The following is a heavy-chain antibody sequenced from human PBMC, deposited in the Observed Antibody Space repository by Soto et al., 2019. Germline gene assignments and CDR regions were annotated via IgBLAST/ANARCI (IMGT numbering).Heavy chain of an antibody. D-gene: IGHD4-17*01. V-gene: IGHV1-69*13. CDR1: GGTFSSYA. CDR3: ARGGDDYGGNNDY. J-gene: IGHJ4*02. CDR2: TIPIFGTA. Sequence: SVKVSCKASGGTFSSYAISLVRQAPGQGLEWMGGTIPIFGTANYAQKFQGRVTITADESTSTAYMELSSLRSEDTAVYYCARGGDDYGGNNDYWGQGTMVTVSS.